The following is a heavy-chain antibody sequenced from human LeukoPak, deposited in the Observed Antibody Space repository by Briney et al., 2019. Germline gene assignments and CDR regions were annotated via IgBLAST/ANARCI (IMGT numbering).Heavy chain of an antibody. J-gene: IGHJ4*02. V-gene: IGHV4-38-2*02. CDR1: GYSISSGYY. Sequence: SETLSLTCSVSGYSISSGYYWGWIRQPPGKGLEWIGSIYQSGSTYYNPSLKSRVTISVDTSKNQFSLNLSSVTAADTAVYYCAKAPKGSCSGRFCYSFDYWAQGTLVAVSS. D-gene: IGHD2-15*01. CDR3: AKAPKGSCSGRFCYSFDY. CDR2: IYQSGST.